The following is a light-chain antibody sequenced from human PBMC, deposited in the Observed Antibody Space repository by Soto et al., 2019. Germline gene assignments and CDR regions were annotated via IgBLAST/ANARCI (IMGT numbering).Light chain of an antibody. V-gene: IGLV2-14*01. CDR1: SSDVGGYNY. CDR3: NSYTSGTTYV. CDR2: EVN. J-gene: IGLJ1*01. Sequence: QSVLTQPASVSGSPGQSITISCTGTSSDVGGYNYVSWYQQHPGKAPKLMIYEVNNRPSGVSNRISGSKSGNTASLTISGLQAEDEADYCCNSYTSGTTYVFGTGTKVTVL.